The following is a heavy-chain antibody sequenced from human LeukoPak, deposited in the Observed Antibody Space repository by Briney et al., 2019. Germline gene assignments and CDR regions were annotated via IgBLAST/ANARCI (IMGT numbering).Heavy chain of an antibody. Sequence: GGSLRLSCVASGFTFSTYSMNWVRQAPGKGLEWISYISSGSGTIHYADSVKGRFTISRDNDKNSLHLQMNSLRAEDTAVYYCARDPAGAGIYYDYWGQGTLVTVSS. V-gene: IGHV3-48*01. CDR2: ISSGSGTI. CDR1: GFTFSTYS. D-gene: IGHD6-19*01. CDR3: ARDPAGAGIYYDY. J-gene: IGHJ4*02.